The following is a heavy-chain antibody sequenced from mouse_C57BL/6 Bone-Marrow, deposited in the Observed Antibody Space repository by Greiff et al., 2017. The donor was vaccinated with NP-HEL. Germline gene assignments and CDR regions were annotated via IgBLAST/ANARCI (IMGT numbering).Heavy chain of an antibody. CDR3: ARRGLRRGYYAMDY. J-gene: IGHJ4*01. Sequence: QVQLQQSGPELVKPGASVKISCKASGYAFSSSWMNWVKQRPGKGLEWIGRIYPGDGDTNYNGKFKGKATLTADKSSSTAYMQLSSLTSEYSAVYFCARRGLRRGYYAMDYWGQGTSVTVSS. D-gene: IGHD2-4*01. CDR1: GYAFSSSW. V-gene: IGHV1-82*01. CDR2: IYPGDGDT.